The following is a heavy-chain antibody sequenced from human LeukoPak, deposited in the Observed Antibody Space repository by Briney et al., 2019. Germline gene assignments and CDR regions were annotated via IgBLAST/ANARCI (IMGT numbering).Heavy chain of an antibody. D-gene: IGHD3-22*01. J-gene: IGHJ3*02. Sequence: GGSLRLSCSASGFTFSSYSMNWVRQAPGKGLEWVSSISSSSSYIYYADSVKGRFTISRDNAKNSLYLQMNSLRAEDTAVYYCAKDLARDSSGYYYGHDAFDIWGQGTMVTVSS. CDR1: GFTFSSYS. CDR2: ISSSSSYI. CDR3: AKDLARDSSGYYYGHDAFDI. V-gene: IGHV3-21*04.